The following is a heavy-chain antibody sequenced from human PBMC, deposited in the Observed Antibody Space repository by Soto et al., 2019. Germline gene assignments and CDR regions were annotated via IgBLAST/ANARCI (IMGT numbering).Heavy chain of an antibody. CDR2: THGGDANT. D-gene: IGHD6-19*01. V-gene: IGHV5-51*01. Sequence: LGESLKISCKGSGYIFSSYWIGWVRQMPGKGLEWMEITHGGDANTRYSPSFEGQVTISTDKSITTAYLQWSSLKASDTAMYYCARRGTYSSGWDYWGQGTLVTVSS. CDR1: GYIFSSYW. J-gene: IGHJ4*02. CDR3: ARRGTYSSGWDY.